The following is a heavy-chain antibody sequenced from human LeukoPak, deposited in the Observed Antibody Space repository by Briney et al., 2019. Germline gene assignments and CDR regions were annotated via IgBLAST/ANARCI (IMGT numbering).Heavy chain of an antibody. V-gene: IGHV3-23*01. CDR2: ISGGGIGT. CDR1: GFTFISYS. J-gene: IGHJ4*01. CDR3: AKGSGSGTHLPSARFDY. D-gene: IGHD3-10*01. Sequence: GGSVRRYCAASGFTFISYSMNWVRQAPGKGLEWVAGISGGGIGTYYADSVKGRFTISRDNSKNTIYVQMNSLRDDDTAVYFCAKGSGSGTHLPSARFDYWGQGTLVTVSS.